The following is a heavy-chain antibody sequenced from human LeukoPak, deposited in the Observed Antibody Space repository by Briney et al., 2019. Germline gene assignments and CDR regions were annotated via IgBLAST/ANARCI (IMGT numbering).Heavy chain of an antibody. CDR2: ISSSSSYI. Sequence: PGGSLRLSCAASGFTFSSYSMNGVRQAPGKGLEGVSSISSSSSYIYYADSVKGRFTISRDNAKNSLYLQMNSLRAEDTAVYYCARGADTGYSSDSWGQGTLVTVSS. CDR1: GFTFSSYS. CDR3: ARGADTGYSSDS. J-gene: IGHJ5*02. V-gene: IGHV3-21*01. D-gene: IGHD6-19*01.